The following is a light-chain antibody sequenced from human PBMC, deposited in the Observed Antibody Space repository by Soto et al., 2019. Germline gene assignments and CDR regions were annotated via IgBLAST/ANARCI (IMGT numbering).Light chain of an antibody. J-gene: IGLJ2*01. Sequence: QSVLTQPPSASGAPGQRVTISCSGTSSNIGTNTVNWYRQLPGTAPKLLIYNNDQRPSGVPARFSGSKSGTSASLAISGLQSEDEADYYCAAWDDSLNGYVAFGGGTKLTVL. CDR1: SSNIGTNT. CDR2: NND. V-gene: IGLV1-44*01. CDR3: AAWDDSLNGYVA.